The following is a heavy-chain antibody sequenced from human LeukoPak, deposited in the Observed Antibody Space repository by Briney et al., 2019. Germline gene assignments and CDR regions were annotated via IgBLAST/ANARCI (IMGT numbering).Heavy chain of an antibody. D-gene: IGHD3-3*01. CDR1: GFTFSNYA. V-gene: IGHV3-30*04. CDR2: ISYDGSNK. CDR3: ARDVQPLRFLEWPPYYYYYGMDV. J-gene: IGHJ6*02. Sequence: PGGSLRLSCAASGFTFSNYAMYWVRQAPGKGLEWVAVISYDGSNKYYADSVKGRFTISRDNSKNTLYLQMNSLRAEDTAVYYCARDVQPLRFLEWPPYYYYYGMDVWGQGTTVTVSS.